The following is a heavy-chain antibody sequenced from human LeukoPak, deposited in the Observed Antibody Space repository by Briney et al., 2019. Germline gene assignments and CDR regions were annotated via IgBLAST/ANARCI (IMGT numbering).Heavy chain of an antibody. CDR1: GYTLTELS. V-gene: IGHV1-24*01. D-gene: IGHD2-2*01. Sequence: ASVEVSCKVSGYTLTELSMHWVRQAPGKGLEWMGGFDPEDGETIYAQKFQGRVTMTEDTSTDTAYMELSSLRSEDTAVYYCATVNTGGYCSSTSCYLFDYWGQGTLVTVSS. CDR2: FDPEDGET. J-gene: IGHJ4*02. CDR3: ATVNTGGYCSSTSCYLFDY.